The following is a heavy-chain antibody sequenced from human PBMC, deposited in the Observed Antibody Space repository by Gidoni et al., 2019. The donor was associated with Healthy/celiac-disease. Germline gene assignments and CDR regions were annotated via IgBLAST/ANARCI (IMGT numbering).Heavy chain of an antibody. J-gene: IGHJ3*02. CDR1: GGPISSSSYY. CDR3: AREVGDGAFDI. V-gene: IGHV4-39*07. D-gene: IGHD1-26*01. Sequence: QLQLQESGPGLVKPSETLSLPCTVSGGPISSSSYYWGWIRQPPGKGLEWIGSIYYSGSTYYNPSLKSRVTISVDTSKNQFSLKLSSVTAADTAVYYCAREVGDGAFDIWGQGTMVTVSS. CDR2: IYYSGST.